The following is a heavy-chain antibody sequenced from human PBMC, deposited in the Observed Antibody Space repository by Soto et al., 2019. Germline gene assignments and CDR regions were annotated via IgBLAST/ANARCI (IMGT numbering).Heavy chain of an antibody. CDR3: ARLPVAIRPSNYVVLIGEMDG. CDR1: GGTFSTYA. J-gene: IGHJ6*02. D-gene: IGHD3-16*01. CDR2: IIPIFGTA. Sequence: QVQLVQSGAEVKKPGSSVKVSCKASGGTFSTYAISWVRQAPGQGLEWVGGIIPIFGTANYAQKLQGRVTIAADESTSSADMVFTSMASEDTAVYYCARLPVAIRPSNYVVLIGEMDGWGQGTKVTVSS. V-gene: IGHV1-69*01.